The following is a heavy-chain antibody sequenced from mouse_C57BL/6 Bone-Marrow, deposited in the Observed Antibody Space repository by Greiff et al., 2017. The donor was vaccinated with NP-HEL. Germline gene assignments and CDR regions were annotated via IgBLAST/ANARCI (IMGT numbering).Heavy chain of an antibody. CDR2: ISDGGSYT. J-gene: IGHJ4*01. Sequence: EVQRVESGGGLVKPGGSLKLSCAASGFTFSSYAMSWVRQTPGKRLEWVATISDGGSYTYYPDNVKGRFTISRDNAKNNLYLQMSHLKSEDTAMYYCARGLGGYYAMDYWGQGTSVTVSS. CDR3: ARGLGGYYAMDY. D-gene: IGHD4-1*01. V-gene: IGHV5-4*01. CDR1: GFTFSSYA.